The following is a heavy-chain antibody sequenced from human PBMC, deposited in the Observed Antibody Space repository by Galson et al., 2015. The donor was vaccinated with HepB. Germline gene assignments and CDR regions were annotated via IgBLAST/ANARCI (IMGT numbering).Heavy chain of an antibody. CDR3: ARRYCSSASCHFDY. V-gene: IGHV5-10-1*01. D-gene: IGHD2-2*01. Sequence: QSGAEVKKPGESLRLSCKGSGYSFPSYWIHWVRQMPGKGLEWMGRINPRDSYTNYSPSVQGHVTISTDKSISTAYRRWSSLKASDNAMYYCARRYCSSASCHFDYWGQGTLVTVSS. CDR2: INPRDSYT. CDR1: GYSFPSYW. J-gene: IGHJ4*02.